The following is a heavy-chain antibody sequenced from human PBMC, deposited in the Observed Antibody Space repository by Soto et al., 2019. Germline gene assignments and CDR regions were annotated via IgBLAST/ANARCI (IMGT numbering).Heavy chain of an antibody. D-gene: IGHD3-3*01. Sequence: SETLSLTCTVSGGSISSYYWTWIRQPPGKGLEWIGYIYYSGSTNHNPSLKSRVTISVDTSKNQFSLKLSSVTAADTAVYYCARVNDFWTGYYSTSWFAPWGQGTLVTVSP. J-gene: IGHJ5*02. V-gene: IGHV4-59*01. CDR2: IYYSGST. CDR3: ARVNDFWTGYYSTSWFAP. CDR1: GGSISSYY.